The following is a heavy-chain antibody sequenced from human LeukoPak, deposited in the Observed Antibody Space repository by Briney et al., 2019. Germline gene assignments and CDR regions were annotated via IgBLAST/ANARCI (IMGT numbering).Heavy chain of an antibody. CDR2: ININGDST. V-gene: IGHV3-64*04. D-gene: IGHD4-17*01. CDR3: ARGQSGDPAFDI. CDR1: GFTFSSYA. J-gene: IGHJ3*02. Sequence: PGGSLRLSCSASGFTFSSYAMYWVRQAPGKGLEYVSGININGDSTFYADSVKGRFTISRDNSKNTLYLQMNSLRAEDTAVYYCARGQSGDPAFDIWGQGTLVTVSS.